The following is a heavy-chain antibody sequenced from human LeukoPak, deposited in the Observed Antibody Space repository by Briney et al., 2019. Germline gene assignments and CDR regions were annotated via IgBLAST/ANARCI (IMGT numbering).Heavy chain of an antibody. CDR2: IYYSGST. D-gene: IGHD2-15*01. J-gene: IGHJ4*02. CDR3: AISKGYCSGGSCYPYYFDY. Sequence: KPSETLSLTCTVSGGSISSYYWSWIRQPPGKGLEWIGYIYYSGSTNYNPSLKSRVTISVDTSKNQFSLKLSSVTAADTAVYYCAISKGYCSGGSCYPYYFDYWGQGTLVTVSS. CDR1: GGSISSYY. V-gene: IGHV4-59*01.